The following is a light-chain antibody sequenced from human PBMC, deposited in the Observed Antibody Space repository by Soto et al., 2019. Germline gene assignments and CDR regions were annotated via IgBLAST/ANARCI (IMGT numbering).Light chain of an antibody. CDR3: HQYGTSPQIS. J-gene: IGKJ4*01. Sequence: EVVLTQSPGTLSLSPGERATLSCRASQSFSGSYLAWYQQKSGQAPRLLIYGASNRATGVPDRFSGSGSGTDFTLTISRLEPEDFAVYYCHQYGTSPQISFGGGTKVEMK. V-gene: IGKV3-20*01. CDR1: QSFSGSY. CDR2: GAS.